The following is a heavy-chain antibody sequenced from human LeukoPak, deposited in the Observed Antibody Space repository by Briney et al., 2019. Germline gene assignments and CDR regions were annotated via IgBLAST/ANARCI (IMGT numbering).Heavy chain of an antibody. CDR2: FDPEDGET. J-gene: IGHJ2*01. V-gene: IGHV1-24*01. D-gene: IGHD6-13*01. CDR3: ATDYSSSWPHNYWYFDL. CDR1: GYTLTELS. Sequence: ASVKVSCKVSGYTLTELSMHWVRQAPGKGLEWMGGFDPEDGETIYAQKFQGRVTMTEDTSTDTAYMELSSLRSEDTAVYYCATDYSSSWPHNYWYFDLWGRGTLVTDSS.